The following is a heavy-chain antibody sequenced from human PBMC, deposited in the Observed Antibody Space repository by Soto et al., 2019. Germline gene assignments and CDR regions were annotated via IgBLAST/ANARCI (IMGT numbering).Heavy chain of an antibody. CDR2: INHSGST. CDR3: ARGRGRYYDRRGYYYTNWFDP. J-gene: IGHJ5*02. Sequence: SETLSLTCAVYGGSFSGYYWSWIRQPPGKGMEWIGEINHSGSTNYNPSLKSRVTISVDTSKNQFSLKLSSVTAADTAVYYCARGRGRYYDRRGYYYTNWFDPWGQGTLVTVSS. D-gene: IGHD3-22*01. CDR1: GGSFSGYY. V-gene: IGHV4-34*01.